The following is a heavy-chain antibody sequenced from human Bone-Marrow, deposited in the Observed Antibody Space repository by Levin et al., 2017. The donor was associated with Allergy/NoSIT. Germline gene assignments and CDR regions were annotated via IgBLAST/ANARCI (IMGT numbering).Heavy chain of an antibody. CDR3: ARGGEVPSQYYLDY. CDR2: INSNGIT. D-gene: IGHD1-1*01. Sequence: SQTLSLTCAVNGESFSGYFWTWIRQSPGGGLEWIGQINSNGITTYNPSLERRVILSVDPTKKQFSLKLNYLTAADTAVYFCARGGEVPSQYYLDYWGQGTLVTV. CDR1: GESFSGYF. V-gene: IGHV4-34*01. J-gene: IGHJ4*02.